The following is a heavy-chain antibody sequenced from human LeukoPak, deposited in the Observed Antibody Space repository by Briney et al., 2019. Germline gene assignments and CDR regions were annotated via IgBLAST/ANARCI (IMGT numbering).Heavy chain of an antibody. CDR2: IHGDGRT. J-gene: IGHJ4*02. V-gene: IGHV3-53*01. CDR1: GFTVTANY. D-gene: IGHD2-8*02. Sequence: GGSLRLSCAASGFTVTANYMTWVRQAPGKGLEWVSGIHGDGRTYYADSVKGRFTISRDSSKNTLYLQMNSLRAEDTAVYYCATTGGYWTGIFDRWGQGTLVTVSS. CDR3: ATTGGYWTGIFDR.